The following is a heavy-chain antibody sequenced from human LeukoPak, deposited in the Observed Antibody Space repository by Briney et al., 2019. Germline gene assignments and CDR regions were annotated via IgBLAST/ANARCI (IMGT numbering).Heavy chain of an antibody. Sequence: PGGSLRLSCAASGFTVSSNYMSWVRQAPGKGLEWVSVIYSGGATYYADSVKGRFTISRDISKNTVYLQMNSLRVEDTAIYYCARVFRGPYYASGGRETRVTVSS. CDR3: ARVFRGPYYAS. V-gene: IGHV3-53*01. CDR2: IYSGGAT. CDR1: GFTVSSNY. J-gene: IGHJ4*02. D-gene: IGHD1-26*01.